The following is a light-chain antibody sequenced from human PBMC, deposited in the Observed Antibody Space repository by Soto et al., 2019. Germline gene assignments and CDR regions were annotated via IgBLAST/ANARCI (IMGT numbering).Light chain of an antibody. Sequence: DIQLTQSPSFLSASVGDRVTITCRASQDISTYLAWYQQRPGTAPKLLIYAASTLHHRVLPRFSGGGSGTEFTLTISTLQPEDFATYFCQQFDSFPYTFGQGTELE. CDR3: QQFDSFPYT. V-gene: IGKV1-9*01. CDR1: QDISTY. J-gene: IGKJ2*01. CDR2: AAS.